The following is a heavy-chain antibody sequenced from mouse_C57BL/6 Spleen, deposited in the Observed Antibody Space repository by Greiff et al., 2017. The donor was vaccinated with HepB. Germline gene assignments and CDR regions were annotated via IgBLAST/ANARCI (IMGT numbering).Heavy chain of an antibody. CDR2: IDPSDSET. D-gene: IGHD3-3*01. CDR3: ARWGDGGYFDY. V-gene: IGHV1-52*01. J-gene: IGHJ2*01. CDR1: GYTFTSYW. Sequence: QVQLQQPGAELVRPGSSVKLSCKASGYTFTSYWMHWVKQRPIQGLEWIGNIDPSDSETHYNQKFKDKATLTVDKSSSTAYMQLSSLTSEDSAVYYCARWGDGGYFDYWGQGTTLTVSS.